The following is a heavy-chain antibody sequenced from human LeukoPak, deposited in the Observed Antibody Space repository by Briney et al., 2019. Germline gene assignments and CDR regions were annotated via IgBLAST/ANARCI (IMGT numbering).Heavy chain of an antibody. J-gene: IGHJ6*03. CDR3: AAGPLVVVPAAIAGGYYYYMDV. CDR2: INPSGGST. CDR1: GYTFTSYY. D-gene: IGHD2-2*02. Sequence: ASVKVSCKASGYTFTSYYMHWVRQAPGQGLEWMGIINPSGGSTIYAQKFQGRVTITADESTSTAYMELSSLRSEDTAVYYCAAGPLVVVPAAIAGGYYYYMDVWGKGTTVTVSS. V-gene: IGHV1-46*01.